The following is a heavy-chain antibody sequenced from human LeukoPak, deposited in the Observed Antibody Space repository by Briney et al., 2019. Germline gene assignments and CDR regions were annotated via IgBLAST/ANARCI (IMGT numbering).Heavy chain of an antibody. V-gene: IGHV4-30-2*01. J-gene: IGHJ4*02. Sequence: SQTLSLTCTVSGGSISSGGYYWSWIRQHPGKGLEWIGYIYHSGSTYYNPSLKSRVTISVDRSKNQFSLKLSSVTAADTAVYYCARANLGYYYGSGSWGYFDYWGQGTLVTVSS. CDR2: IYHSGST. CDR1: GGSISSGGYY. CDR3: ARANLGYYYGSGSWGYFDY. D-gene: IGHD3-10*01.